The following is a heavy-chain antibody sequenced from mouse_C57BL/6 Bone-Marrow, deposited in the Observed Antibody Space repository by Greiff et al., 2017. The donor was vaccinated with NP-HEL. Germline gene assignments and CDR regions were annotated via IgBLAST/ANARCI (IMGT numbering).Heavy chain of an antibody. V-gene: IGHV14-4*01. J-gene: IGHJ4*01. CDR3: TTVYDGYPYYYAMDY. CDR1: GFNIKDDY. CDR2: IDPENGDT. D-gene: IGHD2-3*01. Sequence: VQLKQSGAELVRPGASVKLSCTASGFNIKDDYMHWVKQRPEQGLEWIGWIDPENGDTEYASKFQGKATITADTSSNTAYLQLSSLTSEDTAVYYCTTVYDGYPYYYAMDYWGQGTSVTVSS.